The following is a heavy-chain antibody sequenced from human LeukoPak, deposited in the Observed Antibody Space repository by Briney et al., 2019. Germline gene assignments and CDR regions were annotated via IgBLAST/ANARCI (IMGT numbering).Heavy chain of an antibody. CDR2: ISAYNGDT. CDR3: ARGHSSSCQLFDY. D-gene: IGHD6-13*01. Sequence: EASVKVSCKISGYTFTTYGITWVRQAPGQGLEWMGWISAYNGDTNYAQKLQGRLTMTTDTSTTTGYMELRSLRSDDTAVYYCARGHSSSCQLFDYWGQGTLVTVSS. V-gene: IGHV1-18*01. J-gene: IGHJ4*02. CDR1: GYTFTTYG.